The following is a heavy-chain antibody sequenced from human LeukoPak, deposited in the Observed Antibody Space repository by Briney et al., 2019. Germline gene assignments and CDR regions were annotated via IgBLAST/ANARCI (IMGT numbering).Heavy chain of an antibody. Sequence: GGSLRLSCAASGFTFSSYGMHWVRQAPGKGLEWVAFMRYDGSNEYYADSVKGRFIISRDNLKNTLNLQMNSLRVEDTAVYYCGSRTGAIWGPGTMVTVSS. J-gene: IGHJ3*02. V-gene: IGHV3-30*02. CDR1: GFTFSSYG. D-gene: IGHD7-27*01. CDR3: GSRTGAI. CDR2: MRYDGSNE.